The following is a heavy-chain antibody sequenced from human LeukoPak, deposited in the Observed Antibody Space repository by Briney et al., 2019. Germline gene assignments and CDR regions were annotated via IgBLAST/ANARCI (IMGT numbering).Heavy chain of an antibody. Sequence: PSETLSLICAVYGGSFSGYYWSWIRQPPGKGLEWIGGINHSGSTNYNPSLKSRVTTSVDTSKNQFSLKLSSVTAADTAVYYCARDGLSSGWSFDYWGQGTLVTVSS. J-gene: IGHJ4*02. CDR2: INHSGST. CDR3: ARDGLSSGWSFDY. V-gene: IGHV4-34*01. D-gene: IGHD6-19*01. CDR1: GGSFSGYY.